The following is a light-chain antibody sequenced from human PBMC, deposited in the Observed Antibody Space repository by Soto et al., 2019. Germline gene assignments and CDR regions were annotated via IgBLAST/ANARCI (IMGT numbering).Light chain of an antibody. Sequence: EIVMTQSPATLSVSPGERATLSCRASQSVSSNLAWYQQKPGQAPRLLMYGASTRATGIPAGFSGSGSGTEFTLTISSLQSEDFAVYYCQQYNSWPLTFGGGTKVEIK. CDR2: GAS. CDR1: QSVSSN. J-gene: IGKJ4*01. CDR3: QQYNSWPLT. V-gene: IGKV3-15*01.